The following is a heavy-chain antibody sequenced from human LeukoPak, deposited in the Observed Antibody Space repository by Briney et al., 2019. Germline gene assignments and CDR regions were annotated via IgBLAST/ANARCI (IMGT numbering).Heavy chain of an antibody. CDR2: LIPIFGTA. J-gene: IGHJ5*02. Sequence: SVKVSCKASGGTFSSYAISWVRQAPGQGLEWMGGLIPIFGTANYAQKFQGRVTITTDESTSTAYMELSSLRSEDTAVYYCARAGSLSVPAYNWFDPWGQGTLVTVSS. CDR3: ARAGSLSVPAYNWFDP. V-gene: IGHV1-69*05. D-gene: IGHD3-10*01. CDR1: GGTFSSYA.